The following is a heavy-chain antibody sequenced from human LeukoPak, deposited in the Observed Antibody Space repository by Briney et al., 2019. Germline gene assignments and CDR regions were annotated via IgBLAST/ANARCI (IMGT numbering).Heavy chain of an antibody. J-gene: IGHJ4*02. V-gene: IGHV1-18*01. Sequence: ASVKVSCKASGYTFTSYGISWVRQAPGQGLEWMGWISAYNGNTNYAQKLQGRVTMTTDTSTSTAYMELRSLRSDDTAVYYCARARYDFWSGYEDYWGQGTLVTVSS. CDR3: ARARYDFWSGYEDY. D-gene: IGHD3-3*01. CDR1: GYTFTSYG. CDR2: ISAYNGNT.